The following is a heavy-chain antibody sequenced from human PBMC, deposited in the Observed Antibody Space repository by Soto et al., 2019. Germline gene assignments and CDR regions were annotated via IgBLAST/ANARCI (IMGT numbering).Heavy chain of an antibody. J-gene: IGHJ4*02. CDR1: GYTFATYG. CDR3: ARLAPCSGGTCYSRPLAY. CDR2: ITPYNGDT. Sequence: QVQLQQSGAEVKKPGASLKVSCKASGYTFATYGISWVRQAPGQGLEWMGWITPYNGDTNYAQRLQGRVTMTTHISTNTAYMEVRSLRSHATAVYYCARLAPCSGGTCYSRPLAYWGQGTLVTVSS. D-gene: IGHD2-15*01. V-gene: IGHV1-18*01.